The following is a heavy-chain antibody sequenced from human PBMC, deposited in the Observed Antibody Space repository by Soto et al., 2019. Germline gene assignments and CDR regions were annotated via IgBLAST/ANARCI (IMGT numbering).Heavy chain of an antibody. V-gene: IGHV3-23*01. Sequence: EVQLLESGGGLVQPGGSLRLPCAASGFTFSTYAMSWVRQAPGKGLEWVSGISGSGGSTYYADSVKGRFTISRDNSKSTLYLQVISLRAEDTALYYCAKDMYYYGSDGAPFDYWGQGTLVTVSS. J-gene: IGHJ4*02. CDR3: AKDMYYYGSDGAPFDY. CDR2: ISGSGGST. D-gene: IGHD3-10*01. CDR1: GFTFSTYA.